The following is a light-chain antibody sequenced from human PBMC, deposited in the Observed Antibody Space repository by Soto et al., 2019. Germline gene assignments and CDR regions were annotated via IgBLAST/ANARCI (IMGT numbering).Light chain of an antibody. CDR2: DAS. J-gene: IGKJ2*01. CDR1: QSISSW. V-gene: IGKV1-5*01. CDR3: QQYNSYSGT. Sequence: DIQMTQSPSTLSASVGDRVTITCRASQSISSWLAWYQQKPGKAPKLLIYDASSLESGVPSRFSGSGSGTEFTLTFSSLQPDDFATYYCQQYNSYSGTFGQGTKLEIK.